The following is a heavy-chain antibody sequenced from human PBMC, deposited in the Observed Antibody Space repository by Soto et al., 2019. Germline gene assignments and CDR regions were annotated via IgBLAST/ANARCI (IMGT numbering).Heavy chain of an antibody. Sequence: EVQLVESVGGLVKPGGSLRLSCAASGFTLSSYSMNWVRQAPGKGLEWVSSISSSSSYIYYADSVKGRFTISRDNAKNSLYLQMNILRAEDTAVYYCARDLGITGTTSLRYYYYGMDVWGQGTTVTVSS. D-gene: IGHD1-7*01. V-gene: IGHV3-21*01. CDR3: ARDLGITGTTSLRYYYYGMDV. J-gene: IGHJ6*02. CDR1: GFTLSSYS. CDR2: ISSSSSYI.